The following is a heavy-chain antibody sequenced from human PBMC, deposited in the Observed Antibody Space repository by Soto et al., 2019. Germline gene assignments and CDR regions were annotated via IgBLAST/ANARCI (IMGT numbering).Heavy chain of an antibody. CDR3: ARDKSTGLFDY. V-gene: IGHV4-34*01. D-gene: IGHD2-8*02. CDR1: GGSFSGYY. J-gene: IGHJ4*02. Sequence: QVQLQQWGAGLLKPSETLSLTCAVYGGSFSGYYWTWIRQPPGTGLEWIGEINHSGSNNYNPSLKSRVTTSVDTSKNQFSLQLTYMTAADTVVYYCARDKSTGLFDYWGQGTLVTVSS. CDR2: INHSGSN.